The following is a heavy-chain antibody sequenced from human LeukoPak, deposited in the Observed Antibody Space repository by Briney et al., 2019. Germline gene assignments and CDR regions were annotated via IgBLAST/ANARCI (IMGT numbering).Heavy chain of an antibody. D-gene: IGHD3-10*01. CDR3: TTDRRGLGSGSLDAFDI. Sequence: GGSLRLSCAASGFTFSNAWMSWVRQAPGKGLEWVGRIKSKTDGGTTDYAAPVKCRFTISRDDSKNTLYLQMNSLKTEDTAVYYCTTDRRGLGSGSLDAFDIWGQGTMVTVSS. CDR2: IKSKTDGGTT. J-gene: IGHJ3*02. CDR1: GFTFSNAW. V-gene: IGHV3-15*01.